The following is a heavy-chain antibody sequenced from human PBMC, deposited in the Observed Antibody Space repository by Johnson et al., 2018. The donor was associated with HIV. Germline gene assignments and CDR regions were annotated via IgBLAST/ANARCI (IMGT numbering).Heavy chain of an antibody. CDR1: GFTFSSYA. CDR2: ISYDGSNK. D-gene: IGHD3-16*01. V-gene: IGHV3-30*04. Sequence: QVQLVESGGGVVQPGRSLRLSCAASGFTFSSYAMHWVRQAPGKGLEWVAVISYDGSNKYYADSVKGRFTISRDNSKNTLYLQMNSLRAEDTAVYYCARERRPWGLLGLRWAMWG. CDR3: ARERRPWGLLGLRWAM. J-gene: IGHJ1*01.